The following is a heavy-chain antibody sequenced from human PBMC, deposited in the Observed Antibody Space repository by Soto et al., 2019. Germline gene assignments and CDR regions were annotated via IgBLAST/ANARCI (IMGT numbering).Heavy chain of an antibody. CDR2: IYYSGST. Sequence: SDTLSLTCTVSGGSISSGDYYWSWIRQPPGKGLEWIGYIYYSGSTNYNPSLKSRVTISVDTSKNQFSLKLSSVTAADTAVYYCARDRGYSSSSTLYYYYYYMDVWGKGTTVTVSS. D-gene: IGHD6-13*01. CDR1: GGSISSGDYY. J-gene: IGHJ6*03. CDR3: ARDRGYSSSSTLYYYYYYMDV. V-gene: IGHV4-61*08.